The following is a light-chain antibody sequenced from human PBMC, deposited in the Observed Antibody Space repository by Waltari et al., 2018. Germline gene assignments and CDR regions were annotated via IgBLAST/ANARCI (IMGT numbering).Light chain of an antibody. CDR2: EAS. Sequence: EIMLTQSPGTLSLSPGERATLSCRASQSIGRYLVWYQQKPGQAPRLLMYEASRRATGIPDRFSGSGSGTDFSLTISRLEPEDFAVYYCQNHERLPATFGQGTKLEIK. V-gene: IGKV3-20*01. CDR1: QSIGRY. J-gene: IGKJ1*01. CDR3: QNHERLPAT.